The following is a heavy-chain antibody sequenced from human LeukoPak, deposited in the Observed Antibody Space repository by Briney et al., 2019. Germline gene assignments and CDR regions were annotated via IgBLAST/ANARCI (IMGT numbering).Heavy chain of an antibody. CDR3: ARGPPAEDWGYFQH. D-gene: IGHD3-16*01. J-gene: IGHJ1*01. V-gene: IGHV3-30-3*01. CDR2: ISYDGSNK. CDR1: GFAFSSYA. Sequence: GRSLRLSCAASGFAFSSYAMHWVRQAPGKGLEWVAVISYDGSNKYYADSVKGRFTISRDNSKNTLYLQMNSLRAEDTAVYYCARGPPAEDWGYFQHWGQGTLVTVSS.